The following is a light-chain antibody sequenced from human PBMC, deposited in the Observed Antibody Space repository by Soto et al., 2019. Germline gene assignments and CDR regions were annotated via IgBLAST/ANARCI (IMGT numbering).Light chain of an antibody. CDR3: QQYYSYPRIT. CDR1: QGISSY. J-gene: IGKJ4*01. Sequence: AIRMTQSPSSFSASTGDRVTITCRASQGISSYLAWYQQKPGKAPKLLIYAGSTLQSGGPSRFSGSGSGTDFTLTISCLQSEDFATYYCQQYYSYPRITFGGGTKVEIK. V-gene: IGKV1-8*01. CDR2: AGS.